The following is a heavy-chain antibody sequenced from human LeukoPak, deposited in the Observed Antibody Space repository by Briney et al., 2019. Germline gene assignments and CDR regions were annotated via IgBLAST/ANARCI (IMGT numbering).Heavy chain of an antibody. D-gene: IGHD3-3*01. CDR1: GFTFSSYS. CDR2: IKQDGIDK. Sequence: GGSLRLSCAASGFTFSSYSMNWVRQAPGKGLEWVANIKQDGIDKYYVGSVKGRFTISRDNAKNSLYLQMNSLRAEDTAVYYCAREGPGSGYYADFWGQGTLVTVSS. J-gene: IGHJ4*02. CDR3: AREGPGSGYYADF. V-gene: IGHV3-7*01.